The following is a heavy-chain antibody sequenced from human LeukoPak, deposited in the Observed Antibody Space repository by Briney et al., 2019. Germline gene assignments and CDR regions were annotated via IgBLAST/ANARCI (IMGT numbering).Heavy chain of an antibody. CDR3: AAGSSTWYGNRHYDY. CDR2: ITHSGST. V-gene: IGHV4-61*09. CDR1: GGSISSGSYY. D-gene: IGHD6-13*01. Sequence: SQTLSLTCTVSGGSISSGSYYWSWIRQPAGKGLEWIGEITHSGSTNYNPSLKSRVIISADTSKNEFSLKLNSMTAADTAVYYCAAGSSTWYGNRHYDYWGQGALVTVSS. J-gene: IGHJ4*02.